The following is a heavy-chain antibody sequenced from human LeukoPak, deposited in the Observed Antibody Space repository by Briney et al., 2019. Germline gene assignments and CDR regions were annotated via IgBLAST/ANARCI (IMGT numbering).Heavy chain of an antibody. D-gene: IGHD5-18*01. Sequence: GESLKISCKGSGYSFTSYWIGWVRQMPGKGLEWMGIIYPGDSDTRYSPSFQGQVTISADKSISTAYLQWSSLKASDTATYYCARPGSDTAIGINYWGQGTLVTVSS. J-gene: IGHJ4*02. CDR2: IYPGDSDT. V-gene: IGHV5-51*01. CDR1: GYSFTSYW. CDR3: ARPGSDTAIGINY.